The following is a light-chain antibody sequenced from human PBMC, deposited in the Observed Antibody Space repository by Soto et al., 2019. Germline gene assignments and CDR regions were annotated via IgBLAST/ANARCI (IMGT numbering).Light chain of an antibody. J-gene: IGKJ3*01. Sequence: DIQVTQSPSSLSASVGDRVTITCRARQGISNYLAWFQQKPGKAPKSLIYAASNLQSGVPSKFSGSGSGTDFTLTISSLQPEAFATYYCQQYSTYPFTFGPGTKVDI. V-gene: IGKV1-16*02. CDR1: QGISNY. CDR2: AAS. CDR3: QQYSTYPFT.